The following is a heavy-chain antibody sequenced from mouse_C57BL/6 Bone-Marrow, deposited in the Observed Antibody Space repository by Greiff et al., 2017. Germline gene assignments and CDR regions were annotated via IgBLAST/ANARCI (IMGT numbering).Heavy chain of an antibody. CDR2: ILPGSGST. Sequence: QVQLQQSGAELMKPGASVKLSCKATGYTFTGYWIEWVKQRPGHGLEWIGEILPGSGSTNYNEKFKGKATFTADTPSNTAYMQRSSLTNEDSAIYYCARSSRLPYYYAMDYWGQGTSVTVSS. D-gene: IGHD3-2*02. V-gene: IGHV1-9*01. J-gene: IGHJ4*01. CDR1: GYTFTGYW. CDR3: ARSSRLPYYYAMDY.